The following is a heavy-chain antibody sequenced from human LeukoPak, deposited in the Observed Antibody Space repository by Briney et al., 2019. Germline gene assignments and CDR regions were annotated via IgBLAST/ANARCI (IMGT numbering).Heavy chain of an antibody. CDR2: IIPIFGTA. Sequence: ASVKVSCKASGGTFSSYAINWVRQAPGQGLEWMGGIIPIFGTANYAQKFQGRVTIIADESTSTAYMELSSLRSEDTAVYYCARDLGSRDGYNPPNLFDNWGQGTLVTVSS. CDR3: ARDLGSRDGYNPPNLFDN. D-gene: IGHD5-24*01. CDR1: GGTFSSYA. V-gene: IGHV1-69*13. J-gene: IGHJ4*02.